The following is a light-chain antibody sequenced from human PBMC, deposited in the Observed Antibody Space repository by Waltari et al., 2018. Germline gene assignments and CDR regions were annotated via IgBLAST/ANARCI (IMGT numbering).Light chain of an antibody. J-gene: IGKJ1*01. CDR2: HTS. CDR1: QNIIKY. Sequence: EIVLTQSPGTLSLSRGERATPSCRASQNIIKYLAWYQKKPGQAPRLLIYHTSIRAAGIPDRFSGSGSGTDFSLFISRLEPEDFAVYYCQHYVRLPATFGQGTKVEIK. V-gene: IGKV3-20*01. CDR3: QHYVRLPAT.